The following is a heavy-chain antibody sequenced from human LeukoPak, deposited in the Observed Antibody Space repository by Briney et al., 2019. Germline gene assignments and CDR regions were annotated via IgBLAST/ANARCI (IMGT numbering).Heavy chain of an antibody. CDR1: GGSISSSNYY. CDR3: ARHGGFLDWLLPYYFDF. Sequence: PSETLSLTCTVSGGSISSSNYYWGWIRQPPGKGLEWIGTIYYSGSTYYNSSLKSRVTISVAKNQFSLKLSSVTAADTAVYYCARHGGFLDWLLPYYFDFXXQGTLVTVSS. J-gene: IGHJ4*02. D-gene: IGHD3-3*01. V-gene: IGHV4-39*01. CDR2: IYYSGST.